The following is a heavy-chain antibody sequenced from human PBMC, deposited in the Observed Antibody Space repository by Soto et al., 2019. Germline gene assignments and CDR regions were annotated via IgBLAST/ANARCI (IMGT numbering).Heavy chain of an antibody. Sequence: ASVKVSCKASGYTFTGYYMHWVRQAPGQGLEWMGWINPNSGGTNYAQKFQGRVTMTRDTSISTAYLELSSLRAEDSAVYYCARGSKDSYPGSRIFDFWGRGTLVTVSS. V-gene: IGHV1-2*02. CDR3: ARGSKDSYPGSRIFDF. J-gene: IGHJ4*02. CDR1: GYTFTGYY. D-gene: IGHD3-10*01. CDR2: INPNSGGT.